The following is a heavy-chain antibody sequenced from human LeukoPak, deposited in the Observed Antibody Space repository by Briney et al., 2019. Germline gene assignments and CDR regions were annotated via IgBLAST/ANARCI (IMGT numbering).Heavy chain of an antibody. D-gene: IGHD6-19*01. CDR3: ARQGSSGHPPKF. CDR1: GYSFTNYW. CDR2: IFPGDSHT. J-gene: IGHJ4*02. Sequence: GESLKISCKASGYSFTNYWIGWVRQMPGKGLEWMGIIFPGDSHTRYSPSFQGQVTISADRSIGTAYLQWSSLKASDTAIYYCARQGSSGHPPKFWDQGTQVTVSS. V-gene: IGHV5-51*01.